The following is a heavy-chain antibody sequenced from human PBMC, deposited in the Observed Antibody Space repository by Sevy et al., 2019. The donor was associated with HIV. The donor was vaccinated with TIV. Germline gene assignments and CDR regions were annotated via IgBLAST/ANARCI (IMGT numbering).Heavy chain of an antibody. CDR2: IYYSGNT. Sequence: SETLSLTCTASGGSISSSSHYWGWIRQPPGEGLEWIGSIYYSGNTYYKPSLKSRVTISVDTSKNQFSLKLSFVTAADTAVYYCARQTTVWSSAGVHTFDIWGQGTMVTVSS. D-gene: IGHD1-1*01. J-gene: IGHJ3*02. CDR1: GGSISSSSHY. CDR3: ARQTTVWSSAGVHTFDI. V-gene: IGHV4-39*01.